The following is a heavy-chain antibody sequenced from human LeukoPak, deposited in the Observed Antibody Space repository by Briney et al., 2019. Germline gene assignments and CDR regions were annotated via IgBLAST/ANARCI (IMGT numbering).Heavy chain of an antibody. J-gene: IGHJ4*02. V-gene: IGHV4-34*01. CDR2: INHSGST. D-gene: IGHD6-19*01. Sequence: SETLSLTCAVYGGSFSGYYWSWIRQPPGKGLEWIGEINHSGSTNYNPSLKSRVTISVDTSKNQFSPKLSSVTAADTAVYYCARDWAVAGLDYWGQGTLVTVSS. CDR1: GGSFSGYY. CDR3: ARDWAVAGLDY.